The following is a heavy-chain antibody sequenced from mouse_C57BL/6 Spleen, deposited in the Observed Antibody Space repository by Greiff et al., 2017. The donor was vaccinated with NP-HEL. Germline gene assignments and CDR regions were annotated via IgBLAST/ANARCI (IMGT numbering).Heavy chain of an antibody. J-gene: IGHJ2*01. CDR2: ISSGGSYT. Sequence: EVNLVESGGDLVKPGGSLKLSCAASGFTFSSYGMSWVRQTPDKRLEWVATISSGGSYTYYPDSVKGRFTISRDNAKNTLYLQMSSLKSEDTAMYYCARVPPTGTGDYWGQGTTLTVSS. CDR1: GFTFSSYG. CDR3: ARVPPTGTGDY. V-gene: IGHV5-6*01. D-gene: IGHD4-1*01.